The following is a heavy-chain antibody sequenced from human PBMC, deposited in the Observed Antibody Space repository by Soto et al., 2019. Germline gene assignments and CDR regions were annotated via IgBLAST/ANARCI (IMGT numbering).Heavy chain of an antibody. J-gene: IGHJ6*02. D-gene: IGHD4-17*01. CDR2: ISGSGGST. CDR1: GFTFSSYA. V-gene: IGHV3-23*01. Sequence: PVGSLRLSGAASGFTFSSYAMSWVRQAPGKGLEWVSAISGSGGSTYYADSVKGRFTISRDNSKNTLYLQMNSLRAEDTAVYYCAKDSVRKTTWEKSYYYYGMDVWGQGTTVTAP. CDR3: AKDSVRKTTWEKSYYYYGMDV.